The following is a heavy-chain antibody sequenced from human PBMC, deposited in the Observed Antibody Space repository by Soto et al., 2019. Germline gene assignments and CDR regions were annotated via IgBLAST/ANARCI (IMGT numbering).Heavy chain of an antibody. Sequence: QVQLQESGPGLVKPSETLSLTCTVSGGSISSYYWSWIRQPPGKGLEWIGYIYYSGSTNYNPSLKSRVTISVDTSKNQFSLKLSSVTAADTAVYYCAATAADTAMVYYGMDVWGQGTTVTVSS. CDR3: AATAADTAMVYYGMDV. CDR2: IYYSGST. V-gene: IGHV4-59*08. CDR1: GGSISSYY. J-gene: IGHJ6*02. D-gene: IGHD5-18*01.